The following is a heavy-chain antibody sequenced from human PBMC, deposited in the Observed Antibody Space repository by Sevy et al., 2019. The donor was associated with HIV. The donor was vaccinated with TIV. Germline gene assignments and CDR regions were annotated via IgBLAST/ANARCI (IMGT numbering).Heavy chain of an antibody. CDR2: INTDGKII. V-gene: IGHV3-74*01. CDR3: ARGSRGTFGS. D-gene: IGHD1-26*01. J-gene: IGHJ4*02. CDR1: GFTFTSDY. Sequence: GSLRLSCAASGFTFTSDYMHWVRQPPGKGLVWVSHINTDGKIIRYADSVKGRFTTSRDNAKNTLYLQMNSLRAEDTAVYYCARGSRGTFGSWGQGPLVTVSS.